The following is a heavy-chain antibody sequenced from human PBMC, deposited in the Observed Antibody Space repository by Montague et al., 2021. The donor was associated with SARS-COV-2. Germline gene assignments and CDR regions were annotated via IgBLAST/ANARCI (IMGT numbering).Heavy chain of an antibody. CDR2: ILHSGNT. J-gene: IGHJ5*02. CDR1: GGSISSSNW. V-gene: IGHV4-4*02. Sequence: SETLSLTCAVSGGSISSSNWWSWVRQPPGKGLEWIGEILHSGNTNYNPSLKSRVTISIDKSKNQFSLKLRSVTAADTAIYFCAGSSRAWVQHWFDPWGQGSPVTVSS. D-gene: IGHD1-1*01. CDR3: AGSSRAWVQHWFDP.